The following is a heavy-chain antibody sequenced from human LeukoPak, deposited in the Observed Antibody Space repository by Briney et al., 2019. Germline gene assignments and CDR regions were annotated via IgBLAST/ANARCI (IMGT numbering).Heavy chain of an antibody. CDR2: ISTRSDNI. CDR3: ARYVYGVVTSFDY. Sequence: PGGCLRLSCAASQFTFSDYTMNWVRRAPGKGLEWVSSISTRSDNIYYAESVKGRFTISRDNAKNSLYLQMNSLRAEDTAVYYCARYVYGVVTSFDYWGQGTLVTPSS. V-gene: IGHV3-21*01. D-gene: IGHD3-3*01. CDR1: QFTFSDYT. J-gene: IGHJ4*02.